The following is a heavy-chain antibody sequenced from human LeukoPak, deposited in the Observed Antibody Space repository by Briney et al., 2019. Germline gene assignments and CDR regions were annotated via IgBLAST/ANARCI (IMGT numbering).Heavy chain of an antibody. V-gene: IGHV4-34*01. CDR1: GGSFSGYY. CDR2: INHSGST. D-gene: IGHD4-17*01. Sequence: SETLSLTCAVYGGSFSGYYWSWIRQPPGKGLEWIGEINHSGSTNYNPSLRSRVTISVDTSKNQFSLKLSSVTAADTAVYYCARIRLTTVTDYWGQGTRVTVSS. CDR3: ARIRLTTVTDY. J-gene: IGHJ4*02.